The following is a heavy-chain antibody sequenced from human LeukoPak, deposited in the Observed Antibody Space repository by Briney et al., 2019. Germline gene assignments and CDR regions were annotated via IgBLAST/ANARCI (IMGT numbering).Heavy chain of an antibody. J-gene: IGHJ4*02. CDR2: IKQDGSEK. V-gene: IGHV3-7*01. Sequence: GGSLRLSCEASGFTFSRNWMSWVRQAPGRGLEWVANIKQDGSEKFSVASVKGRFTISRDNAKNSLYLQMDSLRAEDTAVYYCARGREDCSGTSCYLWAYYFDYWGQGTLVTVSS. D-gene: IGHD2-2*01. CDR3: ARGREDCSGTSCYLWAYYFDY. CDR1: GFTFSRNW.